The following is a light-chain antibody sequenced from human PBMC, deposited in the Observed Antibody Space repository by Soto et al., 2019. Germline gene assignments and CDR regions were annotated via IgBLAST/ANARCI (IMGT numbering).Light chain of an antibody. CDR2: ESN. CDR1: SSNIGNNY. V-gene: IGLV1-51*02. CDR3: GTWDSSLSAFV. Sequence: QSVLTQPPSVSAAPGQKVTISCSGSSSNIGNNYVSWYQQLPGTAPKLLIYESNKRPSGIPDRFSGSKSGTSATLGITGLQTGDEAGYYCGTWDSSLSAFVFGTGTKLTVL. J-gene: IGLJ1*01.